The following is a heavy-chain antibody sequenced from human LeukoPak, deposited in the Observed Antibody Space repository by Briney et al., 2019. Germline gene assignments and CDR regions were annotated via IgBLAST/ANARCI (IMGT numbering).Heavy chain of an antibody. V-gene: IGHV1-8*03. J-gene: IGHJ4*02. CDR1: GYTFTSYD. D-gene: IGHD1-1*01. CDR3: ARGGDNWNFGGLINPFDY. Sequence: GASVKVSCKASGYTFTSYDINWVRQATGQGLEWMGWMNPNSGNTGYAQKFQGRVTITRNTSISTAYMELSSLRSEDTAVYYCARGGDNWNFGGLINPFDYWGQGTLVTVSS. CDR2: MNPNSGNT.